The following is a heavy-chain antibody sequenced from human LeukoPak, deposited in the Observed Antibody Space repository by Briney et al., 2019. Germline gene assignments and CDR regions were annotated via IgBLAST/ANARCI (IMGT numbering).Heavy chain of an antibody. V-gene: IGHV3-74*01. CDR2: INSDESKT. CDR3: ARAGQLRYMDV. CDR1: GGTFGIYW. J-gene: IGHJ6*03. Sequence: GGSLRLSCVVSGGTFGIYWMHWVRQTPGKGPMWVSRINSDESKTIYADSVTGRFTISRDNAKNTLYLQMNNLRPDDTAIYYCARAGQLRYMDVWGKGTAVTVSS.